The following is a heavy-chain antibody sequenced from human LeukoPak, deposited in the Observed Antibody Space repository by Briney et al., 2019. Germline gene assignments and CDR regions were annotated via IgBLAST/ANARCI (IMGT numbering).Heavy chain of an antibody. D-gene: IGHD4-11*01. V-gene: IGHV3-48*03. CDR1: GFIFSAYE. J-gene: IGHJ4*02. Sequence: GGSLRLSCAVSGFIFSAYEMNWVRQAPGKGLEWLSYISSSASTIYYADSVKGRFTISRDNAKNSLYLQLNSLRAEDTAVYYCAGLNGYSKFLDYWGQGALVTVSS. CDR3: AGLNGYSKFLDY. CDR2: ISSSASTI.